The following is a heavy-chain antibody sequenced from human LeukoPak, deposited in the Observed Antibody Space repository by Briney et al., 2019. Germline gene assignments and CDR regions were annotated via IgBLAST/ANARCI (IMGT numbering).Heavy chain of an antibody. V-gene: IGHV3-23*01. D-gene: IGHD2/OR15-2a*01. CDR1: GFTFSSYA. Sequence: GGSLRLSCAASGFTFSSYAMSWVRQAPGKGLEWVSAISGSGGSTYYADSVKGRFTISRDNSKNTLYLQMNSLRVEDTAVYYCSKGLDYWDYYYMDVWGKGTTVTVSS. CDR3: SKGLDYWDYYYMDV. CDR2: ISGSGGST. J-gene: IGHJ6*03.